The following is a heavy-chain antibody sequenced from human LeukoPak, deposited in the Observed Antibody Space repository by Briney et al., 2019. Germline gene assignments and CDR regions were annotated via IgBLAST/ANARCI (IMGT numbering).Heavy chain of an antibody. J-gene: IGHJ6*03. CDR2: IYYSGST. Sequence: SETLSLTCTVSGGSISSSSYYWGWIRQPPGKGLEWIGSIYYSGSTNYNPSLKSRVTISVDTSKNQFSLKLSSVTAADTAVYYCARESLEWLNYYYYYMDVWGKGTTVTVSS. D-gene: IGHD3-3*01. V-gene: IGHV4-39*07. CDR1: GGSISSSSYY. CDR3: ARESLEWLNYYYYYMDV.